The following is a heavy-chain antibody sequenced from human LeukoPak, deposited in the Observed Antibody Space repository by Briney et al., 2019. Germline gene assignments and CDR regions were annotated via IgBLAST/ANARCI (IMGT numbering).Heavy chain of an antibody. D-gene: IGHD6-13*01. CDR1: GGSISSYY. Sequence: SETLSLTCTVSGGSISSYYWSWIRQPPGKGLEWIGTIYHSGSTYYNPSLKSRVTISVDTSKNQFSLKLSSVTAADTAVYYCARAIGYSSSWSIYYYYYYMDVWGKGTTVTVSS. J-gene: IGHJ6*03. V-gene: IGHV4-59*12. CDR2: IYHSGST. CDR3: ARAIGYSSSWSIYYYYYYMDV.